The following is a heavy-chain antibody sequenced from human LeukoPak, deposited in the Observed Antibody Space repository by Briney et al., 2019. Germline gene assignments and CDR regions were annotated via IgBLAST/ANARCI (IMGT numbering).Heavy chain of an antibody. CDR2: TYYRSKWYN. Sequence: SQTLSLTCAISGDSVSSDRAAWNWSRQSPSRGLEWLGRTYYRSKWYNDYAVSMKSRIIVNADTSKNQFSLQLNSVTPEDTAVYYCARDMDWSFEFWGQGTLVTVSS. CDR1: GDSVSSDRAA. J-gene: IGHJ4*02. D-gene: IGHD3/OR15-3a*01. V-gene: IGHV6-1*01. CDR3: ARDMDWSFEF.